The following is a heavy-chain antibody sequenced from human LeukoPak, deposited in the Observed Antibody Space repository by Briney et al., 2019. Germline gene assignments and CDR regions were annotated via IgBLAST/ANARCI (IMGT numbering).Heavy chain of an antibody. J-gene: IGHJ4*02. CDR3: ARDHRGYGND. D-gene: IGHD4-23*01. V-gene: IGHV1-2*06. Sequence: GASVKVSCKASGYTFTGYYMHWVRQAPGRGLEWMGRINPNSGGTNYAQKFQGRVTMTRDTSISTVYMELSRLRSDDTAVYYCARDHRGYGNDWGQGTLVTVSS. CDR2: INPNSGGT. CDR1: GYTFTGYY.